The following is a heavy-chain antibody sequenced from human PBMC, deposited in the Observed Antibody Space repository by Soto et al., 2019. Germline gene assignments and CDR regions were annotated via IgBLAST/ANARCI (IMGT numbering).Heavy chain of an antibody. J-gene: IGHJ4*02. D-gene: IGHD3-10*01. V-gene: IGHV1-18*01. CDR3: ARSKLRVLLWFGELPFDY. CDR1: GYTFTSYG. CDR2: ISADNGNT. Sequence: ASVKVSCKASGYTFTSYGISWVRQAPGQGLEWMGWISADNGNTNYAQKLQGRVTMTTDTSTSTAYMELRSLRSDDTAVYYCARSKLRVLLWFGELPFDYWGQGTLVTVSS.